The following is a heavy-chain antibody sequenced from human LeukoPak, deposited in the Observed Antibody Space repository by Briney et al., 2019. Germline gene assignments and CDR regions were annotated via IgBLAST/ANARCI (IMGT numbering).Heavy chain of an antibody. V-gene: IGHV4-4*07. D-gene: IGHD3-9*01. J-gene: IGHJ5*02. CDR3: ARDRLRYFDWLLGGWFDP. CDR1: GGSISSYY. Sequence: SETLSLTCTVSGGSISSYYWSWIRQPAGKGLEWIGRIYTSGSTNYNPSLKSRVTMSVDTPKNQFSLKLSSVTAADTAVYYCARDRLRYFDWLLGGWFDPWGQGTLVTVSS. CDR2: IYTSGST.